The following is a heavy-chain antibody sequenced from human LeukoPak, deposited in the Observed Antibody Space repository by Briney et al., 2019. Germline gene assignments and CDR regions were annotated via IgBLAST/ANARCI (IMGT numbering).Heavy chain of an antibody. V-gene: IGHV3-48*01. J-gene: IGHJ6*03. CDR3: VKDQAYCTGGNCYYYFYYLDV. D-gene: IGHD2-15*01. CDR2: ISSSSSTI. CDR1: GFTFSSYS. Sequence: GGSLRLSCAASGFTFSSYSMNWVRQAPGKGLEWVSYISSSSSTIYYADSVKGRFTISRDNSKNTLYLQMNSVRAEDTAVYYCVKDQAYCTGGNCYYYFYYLDVWGKGTTVTVSS.